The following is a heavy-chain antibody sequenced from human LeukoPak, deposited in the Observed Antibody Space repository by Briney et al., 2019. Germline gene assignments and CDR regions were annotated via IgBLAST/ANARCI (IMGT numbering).Heavy chain of an antibody. J-gene: IGHJ4*02. CDR1: GFTFDDYA. CDR2: INWNSDSI. CDR3: AKDPRDYYDSSGYYDFDY. Sequence: PGGSLRLSCAVSGFTFDDYAMHWVRQVPGKGLEWVSGINWNSDSIGYADSVKGRFTTSRDNAKNSLYLQMNSLRAEDTAVYYCAKDPRDYYDSSGYYDFDYWGQGTLVTVSS. V-gene: IGHV3-9*01. D-gene: IGHD3-22*01.